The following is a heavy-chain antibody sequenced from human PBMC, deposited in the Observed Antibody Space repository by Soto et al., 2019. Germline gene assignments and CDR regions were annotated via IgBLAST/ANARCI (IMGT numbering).Heavy chain of an antibody. CDR3: ARHFTDGVVLRDLLDY. D-gene: IGHD2-2*01. CDR2: IYYSGST. Sequence: PSETLSLTCTVSGGPISSYYWSWIRQPPGKGLEWIGYIYYSGSTNYNPSLKSRVTISVDTSKNQFSLKLSSVTAADTAVYYCARHFTDGVVLRDLLDYWGQG. CDR1: GGPISSYY. V-gene: IGHV4-59*08. J-gene: IGHJ4*02.